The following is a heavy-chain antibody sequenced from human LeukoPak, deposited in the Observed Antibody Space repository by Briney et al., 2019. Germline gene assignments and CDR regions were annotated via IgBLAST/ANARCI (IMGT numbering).Heavy chain of an antibody. D-gene: IGHD6-19*01. Sequence: SETLSLTCTVSGGSISSNYWSWIRQPAGKGLEWIGRICTSGSTKYNPSLKSRVTMSVDTSKNQFSLKVSSVTAADTAVYYCAREAGSGWWDYWGQGTLVTVSS. V-gene: IGHV4-4*07. CDR2: ICTSGST. J-gene: IGHJ4*02. CDR3: AREAGSGWWDY. CDR1: GGSISSNY.